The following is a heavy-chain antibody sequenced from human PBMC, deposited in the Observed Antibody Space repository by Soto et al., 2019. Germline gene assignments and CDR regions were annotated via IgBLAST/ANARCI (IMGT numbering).Heavy chain of an antibody. CDR3: ATAEGYYDFWSGYYRGYYYYGMDV. V-gene: IGHV4-38-2*01. J-gene: IGHJ6*02. Sequence: PSAILSLTCAVSSYSISSDYYWGWIRQPPGKGLEWIGSMYHSGSTNYNPSLKSRVTISVDTSKNQFSLKLSSVNAADTAVYYCATAEGYYDFWSGYYRGYYYYGMDVWGQGTTVTVSS. D-gene: IGHD3-3*01. CDR2: MYHSGST. CDR1: SYSISSDYY.